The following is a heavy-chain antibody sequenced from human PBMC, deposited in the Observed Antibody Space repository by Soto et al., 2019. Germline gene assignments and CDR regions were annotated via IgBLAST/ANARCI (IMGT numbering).Heavy chain of an antibody. CDR2: ISGSGDST. V-gene: IGHV3-23*01. J-gene: IGHJ6*02. CDR1: GFTFSSYA. D-gene: IGHD6-13*01. Sequence: EVQLLESGGGLVQPGGSLRLSCAASGFTFSSYAMSWVRQAPGKGLEWVSVISGSGDSTYYADSVRGRFTISRDNSKNTLYLQINSLRAEDTAVYYWAKDRDGAAAGPTKFYGMDVWGQGTTVTVSS. CDR3: AKDRDGAAAGPTKFYGMDV.